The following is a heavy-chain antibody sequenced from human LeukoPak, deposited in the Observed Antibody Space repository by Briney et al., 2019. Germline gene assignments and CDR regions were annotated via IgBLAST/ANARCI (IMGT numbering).Heavy chain of an antibody. J-gene: IGHJ4*02. CDR2: IYPGDSDT. CDR3: ARPGRGGYYDSSGFEPYYFDY. D-gene: IGHD3-22*01. V-gene: IGHV5-51*01. CDR1: GYSFTSYW. Sequence: GESLKISCKGSGYSFTSYWIGWVRQMPGKGLEWMGIIYPGDSDTRYSPSFQGQVTISADKSISTAYLQWSSLKASDTAMYYCARPGRGGYYDSSGFEPYYFDYWGQGTPVTVSS.